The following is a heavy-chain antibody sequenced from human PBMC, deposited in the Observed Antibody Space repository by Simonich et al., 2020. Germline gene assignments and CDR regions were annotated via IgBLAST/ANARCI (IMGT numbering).Heavy chain of an antibody. CDR3: ASGWDWGFSHMSDY. J-gene: IGHJ4*02. V-gene: IGHV1-2*06. CDR2: NNPNSGGT. Sequence: QVQLVQSGAEVKKPGASVKVSCKASGYTFTGYYMHWVRQAPGQGLEWMGRNNPNSGGTNYEQKFQGRVTMTRDTSISTAYMELSRLRSDDTAVYYCASGWDWGFSHMSDYWGQGTLVTVFS. D-gene: IGHD7-27*01. CDR1: GYTFTGYY.